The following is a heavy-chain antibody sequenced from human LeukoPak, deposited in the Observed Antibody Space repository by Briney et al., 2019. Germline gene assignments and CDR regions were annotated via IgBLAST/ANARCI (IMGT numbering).Heavy chain of an antibody. J-gene: IGHJ3*02. CDR1: GGSISSYY. D-gene: IGHD5-18*01. Sequence: SETLSLTCTVSGGSISSYYWSWIRQPPGKGLEWIGYIYYGGSTNYNPSLKSRVTISVDTSKNQFSLKLSSVTAADTAVYYCARQKWLAFDIWGQGTMVTVSS. V-gene: IGHV4-59*08. CDR3: ARQKWLAFDI. CDR2: IYYGGST.